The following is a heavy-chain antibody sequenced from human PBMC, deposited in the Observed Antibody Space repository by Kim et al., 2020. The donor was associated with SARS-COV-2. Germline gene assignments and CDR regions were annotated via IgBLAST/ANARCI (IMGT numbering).Heavy chain of an antibody. CDR1: GDSVSSNSAA. D-gene: IGHD6-13*01. J-gene: IGHJ6*02. CDR3: AREVLAAAAGTYYYYGMDV. CDR2: TYYRSKWYN. Sequence: SQTLSLTCAISGDSVSSNSAAWNWIRQSPSRGLEWLGRTYYRSKWYNDYAVSVKSRITINPDTSKNQFSLQLNSVTPEDTAVYYCAREVLAAAAGTYYYYGMDVWGQGTTVTVSS. V-gene: IGHV6-1*01.